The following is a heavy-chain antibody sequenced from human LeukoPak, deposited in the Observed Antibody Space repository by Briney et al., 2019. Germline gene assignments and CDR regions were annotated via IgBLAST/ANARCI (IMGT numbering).Heavy chain of an antibody. J-gene: IGHJ4*02. V-gene: IGHV3-30*02. CDR3: AKRGGQSFDY. Sequence: GGSLRLSCAASGFAFSSYGMHWVRQAPGKGLEWVAFIRYDGSNKYYADSVKGRFTISRDNSKNTLYLQMNSLRAEDTAVYYCAKRGGQSFDYWGQGTLVTVSS. CDR2: IRYDGSNK. CDR1: GFAFSSYG. D-gene: IGHD4-11*01.